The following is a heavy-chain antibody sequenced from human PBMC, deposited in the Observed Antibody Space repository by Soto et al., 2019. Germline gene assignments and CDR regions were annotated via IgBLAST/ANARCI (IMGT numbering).Heavy chain of an antibody. CDR1: GFTLGSYW. V-gene: IGHV3-7*01. J-gene: IGHJ4*02. CDR2: IKPDGIAT. Sequence: EVQLVESGGGLVQPGGSLSLSCAVPGFTLGSYWMNWVGWIPGKGREWVAYIKPDGIATYYVDSVRGRFTISRDNAKNSLYLQMNSLRVEDTSVYYCARAGYCGPGCYYYFDYWGQGTLVTVSS. CDR3: ARAGYCGPGCYYYFDY. D-gene: IGHD2-21*02.